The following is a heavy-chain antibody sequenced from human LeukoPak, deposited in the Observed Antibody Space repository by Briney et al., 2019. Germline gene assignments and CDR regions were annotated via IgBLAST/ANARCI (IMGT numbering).Heavy chain of an antibody. CDR1: GDSVSDNIAT. J-gene: IGHJ4*02. V-gene: IGHV6-1*01. Sequence: SQTLSLTCDISGDSVSDNIATWNWIRQSPSRGLEWLGRTYYRSKWYYGYAVSAKSRITINPDTSKNQFSLQLNSVTPEDTAVYYCARSAAGTIDYWGQGTLVTVSS. CDR2: TYYRSKWYY. D-gene: IGHD6-13*01. CDR3: ARSAAGTIDY.